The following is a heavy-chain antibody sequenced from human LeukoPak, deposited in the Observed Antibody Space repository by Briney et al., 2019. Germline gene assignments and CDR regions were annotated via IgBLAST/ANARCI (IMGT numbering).Heavy chain of an antibody. CDR1: GFTFDDYA. CDR2: ISWNSGSI. D-gene: IGHD6-13*01. CDR3: VAIGAAALLNDDFSGPFDY. J-gene: IGHJ4*02. Sequence: PGRSLRLSCAASGFTFDDYAMHWVRQAPGKGLEWVSGISWNSGSIGYADSVRGRFTISRDNAKNSLYLEMNSLRAEDTALYHCVAIGAAALLNDDFSGPFDYWGQGTLVTVSS. V-gene: IGHV3-9*01.